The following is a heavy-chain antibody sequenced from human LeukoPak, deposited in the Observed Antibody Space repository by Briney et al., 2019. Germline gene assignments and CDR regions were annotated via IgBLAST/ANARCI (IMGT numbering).Heavy chain of an antibody. D-gene: IGHD3-10*01. CDR2: IKQDGGET. CDR1: GFTFSTYW. V-gene: IGHV3-7*01. CDR3: ARLRGGAY. J-gene: IGHJ4*02. Sequence: GGSLRLSCAASGFTFSTYWMTWVRQAPGKGLEWVANIKQDGGETYYVDSVKGRFTISRDNAKNSLYLQMNSLRAEDTAWYYCARLRGGAYWGQGTLVTVSS.